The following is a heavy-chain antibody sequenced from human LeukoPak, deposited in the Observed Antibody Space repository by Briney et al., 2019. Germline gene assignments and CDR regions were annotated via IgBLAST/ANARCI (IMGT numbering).Heavy chain of an antibody. D-gene: IGHD3-10*01. CDR3: VKDRWFGESRYDN. Sequence: GGSLRLSCAASGNYWMHWVRQAPGKGLVWVSHINSDGSWTSYADSVKGRFTISKDNAKNTVYLQMDSLRAEDTAVYYCVKDRWFGESRYDNWGQGTLVTVSS. J-gene: IGHJ4*02. CDR2: INSDGSWT. V-gene: IGHV3-74*01. CDR1: GNYW.